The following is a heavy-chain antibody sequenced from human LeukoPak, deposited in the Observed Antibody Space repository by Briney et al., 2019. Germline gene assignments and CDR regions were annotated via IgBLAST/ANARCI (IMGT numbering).Heavy chain of an antibody. Sequence: SETLSLTCTVSGGSLSSYYWSWIRQPPRKGLGWIGYIYYIGRANYNPSLKSRVTISVDTSKNQFSLKLSSVTAADTAVYYCARDLRDYYDSSGSNAEYYYYGMDVWGQGTTVTVSS. CDR1: GGSLSSYY. J-gene: IGHJ6*02. CDR2: IYYIGRA. D-gene: IGHD3-22*01. CDR3: ARDLRDYYDSSGSNAEYYYYGMDV. V-gene: IGHV4-59*01.